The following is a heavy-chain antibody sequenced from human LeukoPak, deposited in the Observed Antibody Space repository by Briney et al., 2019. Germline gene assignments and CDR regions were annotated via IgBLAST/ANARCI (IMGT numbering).Heavy chain of an antibody. D-gene: IGHD6-19*01. Sequence: GGSLRLSCAASGFTVSSNYMSWVRQAPGKGLEWVSVIYSGGSTYYADSVKGRFTISRDNSKNTLYLQMNSLRAEDTAVYYCARGSIAVAYFDYWGQGTLVTVSS. CDR1: GFTVSSNY. V-gene: IGHV3-53*01. CDR3: ARGSIAVAYFDY. J-gene: IGHJ4*02. CDR2: IYSGGST.